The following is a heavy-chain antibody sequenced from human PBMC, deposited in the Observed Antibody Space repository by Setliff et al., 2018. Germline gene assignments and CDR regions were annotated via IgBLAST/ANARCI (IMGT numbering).Heavy chain of an antibody. J-gene: IGHJ4*02. CDR3: ARGRNVAARLLDS. CDR1: GGSFSGYY. Sequence: SETLSLTCAVYGGSFSGYYWTWIRQPPGKGLEWIGEINHYGSTNYNPSLKSRVTISVDTSKNQFSLTLSSVTAADTALYYCARGRNVAARLLDSWGQGARVTVSS. CDR2: INHYGST. V-gene: IGHV4-34*01. D-gene: IGHD6-6*01.